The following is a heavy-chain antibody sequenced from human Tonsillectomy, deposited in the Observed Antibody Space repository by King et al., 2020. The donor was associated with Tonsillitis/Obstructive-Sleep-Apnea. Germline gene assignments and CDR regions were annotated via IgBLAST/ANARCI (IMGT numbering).Heavy chain of an antibody. V-gene: IGHV3-15*01. CDR2: VKSKTDGGTT. Sequence: VQLVESGGGLIKPGGSLRLSCAASGFTFSNAWMSWVRQAPGKGLEWGGRVKSKTDGGTTDYASAVKGRFTIPREESKEKLYLQMSSLKTEDTAVYYCTTDFVEGGVVVDYWGQGTLVTVSS. D-gene: IGHD3-16*01. CDR3: TTDFVEGGVVVDY. J-gene: IGHJ4*02. CDR1: GFTFSNAW.